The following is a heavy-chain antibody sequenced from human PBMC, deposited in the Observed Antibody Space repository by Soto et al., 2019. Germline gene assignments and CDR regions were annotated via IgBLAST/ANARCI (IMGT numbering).Heavy chain of an antibody. Sequence: TCTVSGFSLSNARMGVSWIRQPPGKALEWLAHIFSNDEKSYSTSLKSRLTISKDTSKSQVVLTMTNMGPVDTATYYCARYCSGGSCYTNWFDPWGQGTLVTVSS. J-gene: IGHJ5*02. D-gene: IGHD2-15*01. V-gene: IGHV2-26*01. CDR3: ARYCSGGSCYTNWFDP. CDR1: GFSLSNARMG. CDR2: IFSNDEK.